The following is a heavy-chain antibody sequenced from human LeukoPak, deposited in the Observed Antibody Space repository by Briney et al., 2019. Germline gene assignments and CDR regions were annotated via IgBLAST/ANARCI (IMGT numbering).Heavy chain of an antibody. CDR2: ISYDGSNK. D-gene: IGHD6-19*01. Sequence: GGSLRLSCAASGFTFSSYAMHWVRQAPGKGLEWVAVISYDGSNKYYADSVKGRFTISRDNSKNTLYLQMNSLRAEDTAVYYCAREVAVAGSGGNWFDPWGQGTLVTVSS. V-gene: IGHV3-30*04. J-gene: IGHJ5*02. CDR1: GFTFSSYA. CDR3: AREVAVAGSGGNWFDP.